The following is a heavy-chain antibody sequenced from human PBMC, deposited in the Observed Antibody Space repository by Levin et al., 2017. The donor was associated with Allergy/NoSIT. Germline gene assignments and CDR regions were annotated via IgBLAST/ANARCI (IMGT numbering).Heavy chain of an antibody. Sequence: ASETLSLTCSVSGGSISSADYAWCWIRQPPGTGLEWIGYIYHGGSTYYNPSLRSRVTISVDKSKNHFSLKVISVTAADTAVYYCARGGIAAAATAHRFDPWGQGTLVTVSS. CDR1: GGSISSADYA. CDR3: ARGGIAAAATAHRFDP. D-gene: IGHD6-25*01. V-gene: IGHV4-30-2*01. CDR2: IYHGGST. J-gene: IGHJ5*02.